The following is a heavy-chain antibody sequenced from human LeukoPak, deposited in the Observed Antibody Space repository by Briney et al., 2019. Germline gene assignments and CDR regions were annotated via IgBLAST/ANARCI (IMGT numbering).Heavy chain of an antibody. Sequence: PSETLSLTCTVSGYSISSGYYWGWIRPPPGKGVEWIGSIYHSGSTYYNPSLKSRVTISVDTPKNHFSLRLSSVTAADTAVYYCARGGSPAAISFAFDIWGQGTMVTVSS. J-gene: IGHJ3*02. D-gene: IGHD2-2*02. CDR3: ARGGSPAAISFAFDI. V-gene: IGHV4-38-2*02. CDR2: IYHSGST. CDR1: GYSISSGYY.